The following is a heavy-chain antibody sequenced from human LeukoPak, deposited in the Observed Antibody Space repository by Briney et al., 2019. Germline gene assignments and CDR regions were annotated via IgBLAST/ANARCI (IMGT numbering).Heavy chain of an antibody. J-gene: IGHJ4*02. CDR3: ARSIGGWYEPEDY. CDR1: GGSISSFF. Sequence: TSETLSLTCTVSGGSISSFFWIWIRQPAGQGLEWIGRIYTSGSTNYNPSLKSRVTMSVDTSKNQFSLKLSSVTAADTAVYCCARSIGGWYEPEDYWGQGTLVTVSS. D-gene: IGHD6-19*01. V-gene: IGHV4-4*07. CDR2: IYTSGST.